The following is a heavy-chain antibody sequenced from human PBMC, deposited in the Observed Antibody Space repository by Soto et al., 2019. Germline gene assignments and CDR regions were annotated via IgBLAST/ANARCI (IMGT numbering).Heavy chain of an antibody. D-gene: IGHD3-16*01. CDR3: ARGLSPAFRGLFYFDS. Sequence: QVQLQESGPGLVKPSQTLALTCTVSGDSSISGPYYWSWIRQLPGKGLEYIGYIHYTGSAYHNPSLKSRLNISLDTTKDQFSLMLTSVTAADTGVYFCARGLSPAFRGLFYFDSWGQGTLVTVSS. CDR2: IHYTGSA. J-gene: IGHJ4*02. CDR1: GDSSISGPYY. V-gene: IGHV4-30-4*01.